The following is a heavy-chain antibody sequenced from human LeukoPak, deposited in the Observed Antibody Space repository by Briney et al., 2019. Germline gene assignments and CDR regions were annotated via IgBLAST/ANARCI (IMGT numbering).Heavy chain of an antibody. CDR3: ATPTYSAYASTALDS. D-gene: IGHD5-12*01. CDR2: INPNTGGT. CDR1: GYPFTGYY. Sequence: ASVKVSCKASGYPFTGYYIHWVRRAPGQGLEWMGWINPNTGGTNYAQKFQGRVTMTRDTSITTAYMELTRLRSDDTAVYYCATPTYSAYASTALDSWGQGTLVTVSS. V-gene: IGHV1-2*02. J-gene: IGHJ4*02.